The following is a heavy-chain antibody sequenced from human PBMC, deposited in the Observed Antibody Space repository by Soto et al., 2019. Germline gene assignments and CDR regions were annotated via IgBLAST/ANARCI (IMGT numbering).Heavy chain of an antibody. J-gene: IGHJ4*02. CDR2: ISANSGST. Sequence: PGGSLRLSCAASGFTFSSYAMNWVRQAPGKGLEWVSAISANSGSTYYADSVKGRFTISRDNSKNTLYLQMNSLRAEDTAVYYCARLEGSYYGYFDYWGQGTLVTVSS. CDR1: GFTFSSYA. D-gene: IGHD1-26*01. CDR3: ARLEGSYYGYFDY. V-gene: IGHV3-23*01.